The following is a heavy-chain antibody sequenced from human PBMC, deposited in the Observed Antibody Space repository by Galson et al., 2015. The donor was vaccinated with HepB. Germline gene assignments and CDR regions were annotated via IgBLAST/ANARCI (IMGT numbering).Heavy chain of an antibody. CDR3: AKGPYDDRYHYMDV. Sequence: SLRLSCAASGFTFSSYGMHWVRQAPGKGLEWVALISYDGSNKYYADSVKGRFTISRDNSKNTLYLEMNSLRVEDTAVYYCAKGPYDDRYHYMDVWGTGTTVTVSS. CDR2: ISYDGSNK. CDR1: GFTFSSYG. V-gene: IGHV3-30*18. J-gene: IGHJ6*03. D-gene: IGHD3-22*01.